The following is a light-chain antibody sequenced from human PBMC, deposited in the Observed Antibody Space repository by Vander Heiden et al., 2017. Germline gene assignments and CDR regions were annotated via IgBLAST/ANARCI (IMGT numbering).Light chain of an antibody. V-gene: IGKV1-39*01. J-gene: IGKJ1*01. Sequence: DSQMTQSPASLSASVGDRVTITCRASQSISSYLNWYQQKPGKAPKLLIYAASSLQSGVPSTFSGSGSRTDFTLTIRSLQPEDFATYYCQQSDSTPRTFGQGTKVEIK. CDR1: QSISSY. CDR3: QQSDSTPRT. CDR2: AAS.